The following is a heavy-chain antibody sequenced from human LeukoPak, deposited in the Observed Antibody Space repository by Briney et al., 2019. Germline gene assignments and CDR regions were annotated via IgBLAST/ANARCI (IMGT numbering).Heavy chain of an antibody. Sequence: KPGGSLRLSCAASGFTFSDYYMSWIRQAPGKGLEWVSYISSSGSTIYYADSVKGRFTISRDNAKNSLYLQMNSLRAEATAVYYCPRVILPALYDWIAPWGQATLVTVSS. V-gene: IGHV3-11*01. CDR2: ISSSGSTI. CDR1: GFTFSDYY. D-gene: IGHD2-2*01. CDR3: PRVILPALYDWIAP. J-gene: IGHJ5*02.